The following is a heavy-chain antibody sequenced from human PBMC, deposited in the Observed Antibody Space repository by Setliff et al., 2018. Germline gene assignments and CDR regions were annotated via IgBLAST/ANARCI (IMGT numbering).Heavy chain of an antibody. CDR2: ITGNGNSL. V-gene: IGHV3-23*01. CDR1: GFTFSTYA. CDR3: ARSMFSGYLPLGGKYSMDV. D-gene: IGHD3-22*01. Sequence: GGSLRLSCAASGFTFSTYALSWVRQAPGKGPEWVSTITGNGNSLYYADSVKGRFSMSRDISRNTLYLQMNRLTVEDTAVYYCARSMFSGYLPLGGKYSMDVWGKGTMVTVSS. J-gene: IGHJ6*03.